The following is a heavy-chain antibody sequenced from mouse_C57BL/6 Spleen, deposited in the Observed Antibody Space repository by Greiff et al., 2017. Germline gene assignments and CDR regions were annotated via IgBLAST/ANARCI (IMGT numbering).Heavy chain of an antibody. CDR1: GFTFSDYG. V-gene: IGHV5-17*01. J-gene: IGHJ4*01. CDR3: ARSTTVVGDY. D-gene: IGHD1-1*01. Sequence: EVKLVESGGGLVKPGGSLKLSCAASGFTFSDYGMHWVRQAPEKGLEWVAYISSGSSTIYYADTVKGRFTISRDNAKNTLFLQMTSLRSEDTAMYYCARSTTVVGDYWGQGTSVTVSS. CDR2: ISSGSSTI.